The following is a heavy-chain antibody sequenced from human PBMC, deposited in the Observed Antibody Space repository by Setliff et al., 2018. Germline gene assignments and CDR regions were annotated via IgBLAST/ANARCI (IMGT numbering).Heavy chain of an antibody. CDR3: IRPQTPDDDHSSGYYAF. Sequence: GGSLRLSCAASGFTFSDSVVHWVRQASGKGLEWVGRIRAKVSDYATAYAASLKGRFTISRDGSKNTAYLQMNSLETEDTALYYCIRPQTPDDDHSSGYYAFWGQGTPVTVSS. CDR1: GFTFSDSV. CDR2: IRAKVSDYAT. D-gene: IGHD3-22*01. V-gene: IGHV3-73*01. J-gene: IGHJ4*02.